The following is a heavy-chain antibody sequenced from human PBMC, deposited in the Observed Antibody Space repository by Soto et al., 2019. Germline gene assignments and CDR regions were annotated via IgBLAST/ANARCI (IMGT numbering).Heavy chain of an antibody. CDR1: GGSLSSHY. Sequence: QVQLQQWGAGLLKPSETLSLTCGVYGGSLSSHYWSWIRQAPGRGLEWIGEINHSGSTNYNESLKSRLTISVDTSKNQFALKLSSVTAADTATYYCARVSVILGYEFWSGYKRWFDPWGQGTQVTVSP. CDR2: INHSGST. V-gene: IGHV4-34*01. CDR3: ARVSVILGYEFWSGYKRWFDP. J-gene: IGHJ5*02. D-gene: IGHD3-3*01.